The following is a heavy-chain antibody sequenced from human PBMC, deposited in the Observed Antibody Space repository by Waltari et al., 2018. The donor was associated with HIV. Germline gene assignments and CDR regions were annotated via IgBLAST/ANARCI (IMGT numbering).Heavy chain of an antibody. CDR1: GFPFGSYG. D-gene: IGHD3-22*01. CDR3: ARTPYDTSGYCFDY. J-gene: IGHJ4*02. Sequence: QVQLVESGGGVVQPGRSLRLSCAASGFPFGSYGWHWVRQAPGKGLEWLAVVWYDGKNKYYADSVKGRFTVSRDNSKNTLFLQMNSLRVDDTAVYYCARTPYDTSGYCFDYWGQGTLVTVSS. V-gene: IGHV3-33*01. CDR2: VWYDGKNK.